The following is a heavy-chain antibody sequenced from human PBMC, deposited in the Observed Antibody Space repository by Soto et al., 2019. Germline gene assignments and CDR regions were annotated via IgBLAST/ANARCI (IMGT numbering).Heavy chain of an antibody. J-gene: IGHJ6*02. V-gene: IGHV1-69*01. Sequence: QVQLVQSGAEVKKPGSSVKVSCKASGGTFSSYAISWVRQAPGQGHEWMGGIIHIFGTANYAQKFQGRVTITADESTSTAYMELSGLRSDDTAGYYCATKLPKYCYYCEGMDVWGQGTTVTVSS. CDR3: ATKLPKYCYYCEGMDV. D-gene: IGHD6-6*01. CDR2: IIHIFGTA. CDR1: GGTFSSYA.